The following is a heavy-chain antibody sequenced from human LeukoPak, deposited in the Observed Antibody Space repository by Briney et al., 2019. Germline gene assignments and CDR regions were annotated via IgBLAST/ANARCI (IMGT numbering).Heavy chain of an antibody. CDR1: GLPFSSYS. J-gene: IGHJ4*02. V-gene: IGHV3-21*01. Sequence: PGGSLRLACAAHGLPFSSYSMNWVRQAPGRVLGWDSSISSSSSYIDYADSVKGRFTISRDNAKKSLSLQMNSLRAEDTAMYYCARAKYCSGGSCYSADYWGQGTLVTVSS. CDR3: ARAKYCSGGSCYSADY. D-gene: IGHD2-15*01. CDR2: ISSSSSYI.